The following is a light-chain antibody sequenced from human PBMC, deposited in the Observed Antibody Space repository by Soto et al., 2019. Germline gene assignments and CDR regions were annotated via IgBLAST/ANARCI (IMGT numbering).Light chain of an antibody. CDR2: DNN. Sequence: QSVLTQPPSVSAAPGQTVTIFCSGSSSNIGKNYVSWYQQLPGTAPKLLIYDNNKRPSGMPDRFSGSKSGTSATLDITGLQTGDEADYYCGTWDSSLSAGQVFGGGTKLTVL. CDR3: GTWDSSLSAGQV. CDR1: SSNIGKNY. J-gene: IGLJ2*01. V-gene: IGLV1-51*01.